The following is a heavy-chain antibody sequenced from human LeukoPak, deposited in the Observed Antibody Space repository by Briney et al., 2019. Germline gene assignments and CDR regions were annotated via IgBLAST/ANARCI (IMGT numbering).Heavy chain of an antibody. J-gene: IGHJ4*02. CDR2: IDWNGGST. CDR3: AARGYSYGYSD. CDR1: GFTFDDYG. Sequence: GGSLRLSCAASGFTFDDYGMSWVRQAPGKGLEWVSGIDWNGGSTGYADSVKGRFTISRDNAKNSLYLQMNSLRAEDTALYYCAARGYSYGYSDWGQGTLVTVSS. V-gene: IGHV3-20*04. D-gene: IGHD5-18*01.